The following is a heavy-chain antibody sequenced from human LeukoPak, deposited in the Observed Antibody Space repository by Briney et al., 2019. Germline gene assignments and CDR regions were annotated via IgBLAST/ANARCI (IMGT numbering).Heavy chain of an antibody. CDR1: GGSISSGDYY. CDR2: IYYSGST. J-gene: IGHJ4*02. V-gene: IGHV4-30-4*01. D-gene: IGHD1-26*01. CDR3: ASSPLGATLPGYFDY. Sequence: PSQTLSLTCTVSGGSISSGDYYWSWIRQPPGKGLEWIGYIYYSGSTYYNPSLKSRVTISVDTSKNQFSLKLSSVTAADTAVYYCASSPLGATLPGYFDYWGQGTLVTVSS.